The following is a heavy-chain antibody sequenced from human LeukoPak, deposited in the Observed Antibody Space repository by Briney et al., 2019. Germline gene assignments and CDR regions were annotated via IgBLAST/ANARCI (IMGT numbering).Heavy chain of an antibody. CDR2: INHSGST. CDR1: GGSFSGYY. CDR3: ARVQWELGFDY. D-gene: IGHD4-23*01. Sequence: SETLSLTCAVYGGSFSGYYWSWIRQPPGKGLEWIGEINHSGSTNYNPSLKSRVTISVDTSKNQFSLKLSSVTAADTAVYYCARVQWELGFDYWGQGTLVTVSS. J-gene: IGHJ4*02. V-gene: IGHV4-34*01.